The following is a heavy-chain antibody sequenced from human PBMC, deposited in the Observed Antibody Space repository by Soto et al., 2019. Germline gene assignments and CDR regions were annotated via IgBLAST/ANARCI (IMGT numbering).Heavy chain of an antibody. Sequence: GGSLRLSCAASGFTFSSYAMSWVRQAPGKGLEWVSAISGSGGSTYYADSVKGRFTISRDNSKNTLYLQMNSLRAEDTAVYYCAKLMGYCSGGSCYSVGAFDIWGQGTMVTVSS. J-gene: IGHJ3*02. D-gene: IGHD2-15*01. CDR3: AKLMGYCSGGSCYSVGAFDI. CDR2: ISGSGGST. CDR1: GFTFSSYA. V-gene: IGHV3-23*01.